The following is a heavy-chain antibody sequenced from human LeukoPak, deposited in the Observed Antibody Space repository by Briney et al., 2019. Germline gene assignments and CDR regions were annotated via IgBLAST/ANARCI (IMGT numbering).Heavy chain of an antibody. Sequence: GRSLRLSCAASGFTFDDYAMHWVRQAPGKGLEWVSGISWNSGSIGYADSVKGRSTISRDNAKNSLYLQMNSLRAEDTALYYCAKDMHDYVWGSYDYWGQGTLVTVSS. D-gene: IGHD3-16*01. CDR1: GFTFDDYA. CDR2: ISWNSGSI. CDR3: AKDMHDYVWGSYDY. J-gene: IGHJ4*02. V-gene: IGHV3-9*01.